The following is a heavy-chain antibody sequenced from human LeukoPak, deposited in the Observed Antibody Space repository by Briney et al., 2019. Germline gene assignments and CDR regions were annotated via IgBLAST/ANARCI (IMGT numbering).Heavy chain of an antibody. V-gene: IGHV3-7*01. D-gene: IGHD3-10*01. CDR3: ARIGVEMVRGVIGFDY. CDR1: GFTFSSYW. Sequence: GGSLRLSCAASGFTFSSYWMSWVRQAPGKGLGWVANIKQDGSEKYYVDSVKGRFTISRDNAKNSLYLQMNSLRAEDTAVYYCARIGVEMVRGVIGFDYWGQGTLVTVSS. J-gene: IGHJ4*02. CDR2: IKQDGSEK.